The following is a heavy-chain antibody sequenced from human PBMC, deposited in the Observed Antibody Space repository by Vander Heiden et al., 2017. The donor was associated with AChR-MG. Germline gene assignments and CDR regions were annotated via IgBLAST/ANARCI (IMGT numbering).Heavy chain of an antibody. CDR3: ARSPRKEQPFDP. J-gene: IGHJ5*02. Sequence: QVQLQQWGAGLLKPSETLSLTCAVYGGSLSGYCWSWIRQPPGKGLEWIGEINHSGSTNYNPSLKSRVTISVDTSKNQFSLKLSSVTAADTAVYYCARSPRKEQPFDPWGQGTLVTVSS. CDR2: INHSGST. V-gene: IGHV4-34*01. CDR1: GGSLSGYC.